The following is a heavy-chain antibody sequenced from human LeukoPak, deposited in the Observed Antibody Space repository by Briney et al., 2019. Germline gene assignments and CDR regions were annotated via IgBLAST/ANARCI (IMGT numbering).Heavy chain of an antibody. CDR1: GGSISSGGYY. Sequence: PSETLSLTCTVSGGSISSGGYYWSWIRQHPGKGLEWIGYIYYSGSTYYNPSLKSRVTISVDTSKNQFSLKLSSVTAADTAVYYCARARDYGDYVNAFDIWGQGTVVTVSS. V-gene: IGHV4-31*03. D-gene: IGHD4-17*01. CDR3: ARARDYGDYVNAFDI. J-gene: IGHJ3*02. CDR2: IYYSGST.